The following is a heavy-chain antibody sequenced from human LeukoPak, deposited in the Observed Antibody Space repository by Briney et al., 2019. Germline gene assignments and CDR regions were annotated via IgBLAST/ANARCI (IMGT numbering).Heavy chain of an antibody. Sequence: GGSLTLSCVDSGITFSRYWMSWVRQAPGKGLEWVANIKQDGGEKYYVDSVKGRFTISRDNAKNSLYLQMNSLRVEGTAVYYCARDGRPLDYWGQGTLVTVSS. CDR3: ARDGRPLDY. CDR2: IKQDGGEK. CDR1: GITFSRYW. J-gene: IGHJ4*02. V-gene: IGHV3-7*03.